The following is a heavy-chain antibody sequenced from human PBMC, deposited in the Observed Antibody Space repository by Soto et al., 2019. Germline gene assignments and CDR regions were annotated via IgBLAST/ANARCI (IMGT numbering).Heavy chain of an antibody. D-gene: IGHD4-17*01. V-gene: IGHV3-64D*08. CDR1: GFTFSSYA. J-gene: IGHJ4*02. CDR2: ISSNGGST. Sequence: GGSLRLSCSASGFTFSSYAMHWVRQAPGKGLEYVSAISSNGGSTYYADSVKGRFTISRDNSKNTLYLQMSSLRAEDTAVYYCVKGGYYGDPNFDYWGQGTLVTVSS. CDR3: VKGGYYGDPNFDY.